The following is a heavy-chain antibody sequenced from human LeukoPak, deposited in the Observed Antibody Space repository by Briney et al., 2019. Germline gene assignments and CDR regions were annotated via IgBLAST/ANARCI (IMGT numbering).Heavy chain of an antibody. CDR3: AREGPRGNSQFDY. CDR2: IWYDGSNK. CDR1: GFTFSSYA. D-gene: IGHD2/OR15-2a*01. J-gene: IGHJ4*02. V-gene: IGHV3-33*08. Sequence: GGSLRLSCAASGFTFSSYAMHWVRQAPGKGLEWVALIWYDGSNKYYADSVKGRLTISRDNSKNTLYLQMNSLRAEDTAVYYCAREGPRGNSQFDYWGQGTLVAVSS.